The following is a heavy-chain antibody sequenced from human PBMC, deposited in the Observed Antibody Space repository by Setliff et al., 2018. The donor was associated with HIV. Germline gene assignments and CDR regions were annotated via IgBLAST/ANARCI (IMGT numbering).Heavy chain of an antibody. CDR3: VRDYYDYVWGSYRLFDY. D-gene: IGHD3-16*02. V-gene: IGHV4-39*07. CDR1: GGSISSSSYY. J-gene: IGHJ4*02. CDR2: IYYNGST. Sequence: SETLSLTCTVSGGSISSSSYYWGWIRQPPGKGLEWIGSIYYNGSTYYNPSLKSRVTISVDTSKNQFSLKLSSVTAADTAVYYCVRDYYDYVWGSYRLFDYWGQGTLVTVSS.